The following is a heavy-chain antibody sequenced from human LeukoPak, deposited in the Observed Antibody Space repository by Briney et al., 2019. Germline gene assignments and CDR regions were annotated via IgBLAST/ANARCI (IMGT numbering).Heavy chain of an antibody. Sequence: GGSLRLSCTASGFTFGDYAMIWVRQAPGKGLEWVSSISSTGAYIYYADSLKGRFTISRDNAKNSLYLQMNSLRADDTAVYYCARGLAAAGTRGPYWGQGTLVTVSS. D-gene: IGHD6-13*01. CDR1: GFTFGDYA. V-gene: IGHV3-21*01. J-gene: IGHJ4*02. CDR3: ARGLAAAGTRGPY. CDR2: ISSTGAYI.